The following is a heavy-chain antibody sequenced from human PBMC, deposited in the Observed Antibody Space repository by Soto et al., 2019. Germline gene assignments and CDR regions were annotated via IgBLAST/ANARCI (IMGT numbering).Heavy chain of an antibody. CDR2: IYHSGNT. CDR3: ARMKTGYRAFDN. CDR1: GGSISSSNW. Sequence: SETLSLTCAVSGGSISSSNWWSWVRQPPGKGLEWIGEIYHSGNTNYNPSLKSRVTISVDESRNQFSLKLSSVTAADTALYYCARMKTGYRAFDNWGQGTLVTVSS. J-gene: IGHJ4*02. V-gene: IGHV4-4*02. D-gene: IGHD1-1*01.